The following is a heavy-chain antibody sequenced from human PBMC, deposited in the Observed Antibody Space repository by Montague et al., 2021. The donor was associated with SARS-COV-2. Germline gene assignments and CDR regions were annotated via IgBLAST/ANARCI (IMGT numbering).Heavy chain of an antibody. V-gene: IGHV4-4*07. Sequence: SETLSLTCAVSGGSITGFSWSWVRQPAGKGLEWIGRVTTSGTTNYSPSLRSRVTMSVDTSKNQFSLNLNSVTAADTAIYYCARMPTRPLSLDSWGQGTLVTVSS. D-gene: IGHD6-6*01. J-gene: IGHJ4*02. CDR1: GGSITGFS. CDR3: ARMPTRPLSLDS. CDR2: VTTSGTT.